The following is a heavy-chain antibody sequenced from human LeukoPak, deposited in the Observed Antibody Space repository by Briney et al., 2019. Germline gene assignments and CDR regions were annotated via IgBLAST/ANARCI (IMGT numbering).Heavy chain of an antibody. CDR3: ARRKTRGGPIDS. CDR2: IYYSGST. V-gene: IGHV4-59*08. CDR1: GGSIHSFY. J-gene: IGHJ5*01. Sequence: PSETLSLTCTVSGGSIHSFYWSWVRQPPGKGLEWIGYIYYSGSTNYNPPLKSRITISVDTSKNQFSLRLSSVTAADTAIYYCARRKTRGGPIDSWGQGTLVTVSS. D-gene: IGHD3-16*01.